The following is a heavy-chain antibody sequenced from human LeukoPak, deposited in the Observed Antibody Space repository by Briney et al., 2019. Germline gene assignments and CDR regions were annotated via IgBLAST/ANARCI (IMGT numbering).Heavy chain of an antibody. Sequence: GESLKISCKGSGYSFTSYWIGWVRQMPGKGLEWMGIIYPGDSDTRYSPSFQGQVTISADKSISTAYLQWSSLKASDTAMYYCARSSEDYDILTANYYYMDVWGKGTTVTVSS. CDR1: GYSFTSYW. CDR2: IYPGDSDT. V-gene: IGHV5-51*01. J-gene: IGHJ6*03. D-gene: IGHD3-9*01. CDR3: ARSSEDYDILTANYYYMDV.